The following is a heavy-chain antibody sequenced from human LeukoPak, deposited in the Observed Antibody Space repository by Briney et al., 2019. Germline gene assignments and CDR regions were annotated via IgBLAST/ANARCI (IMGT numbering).Heavy chain of an antibody. Sequence: ASVKVSCKASGYTFTSYYMHWVRQAPGQGLEWMGWINPNSGGTNYAQKFQGRVTMTRDTSVSTAYMELSRLRSDDTAVYYCARCVGSSWYGVPDYYYGMDVWGQGTTVTVSS. CDR2: INPNSGGT. V-gene: IGHV1-2*02. D-gene: IGHD6-13*01. CDR3: ARCVGSSWYGVPDYYYGMDV. J-gene: IGHJ6*02. CDR1: GYTFTSYY.